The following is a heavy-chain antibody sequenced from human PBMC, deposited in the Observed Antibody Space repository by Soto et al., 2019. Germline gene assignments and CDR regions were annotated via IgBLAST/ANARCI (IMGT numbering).Heavy chain of an antibody. V-gene: IGHV3-23*01. J-gene: IGHJ4*02. D-gene: IGHD4-17*01. CDR2: ISGSGGST. CDR3: AKKTTTLTPKYYFDY. Sequence: EVQLLESGGGLVQPGGSLRLSCAASGFTFSTYAMSWVRQAPGEGLEWVSVISGSGGSTYYADSVKGRFTISRDNSKNTLYLQMNSLRAEDTAVYYCAKKTTTLTPKYYFDYWGQGTLVTVSS. CDR1: GFTFSTYA.